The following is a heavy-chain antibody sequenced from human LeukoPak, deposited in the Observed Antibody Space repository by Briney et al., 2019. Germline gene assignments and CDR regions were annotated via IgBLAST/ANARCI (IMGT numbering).Heavy chain of an antibody. J-gene: IGHJ4*02. CDR3: ASLSVWSGYWETDY. V-gene: IGHV4-4*07. CDR1: GGSISSYY. CDR2: IYTSGST. Sequence: SETLSLTCTVSGGSISSYYWSWIRQPAGKGLEWIGRIYTSGSTNYNPSLKSRVTMSVDTSKNQFSLKLSSVTAADTAVYYCASLSVWSGYWETDYWGQGTLVTVSS. D-gene: IGHD3-3*01.